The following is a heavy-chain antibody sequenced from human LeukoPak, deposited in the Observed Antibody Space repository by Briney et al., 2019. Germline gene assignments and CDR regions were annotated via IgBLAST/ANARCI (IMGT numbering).Heavy chain of an antibody. D-gene: IGHD2-2*01. CDR3: ARGETQYCSSTNCLYYFDY. CDR1: GGSISSSSYY. V-gene: IGHV4-39*06. Sequence: PSETLSLTCTVSGGSISSSSYYWGWIRQPPGKGLEWIGSIYYSGSTYYNPSLKSRVTMSVDTSKNQVALKLSSVTAADTAVYYCARGETQYCSSTNCLYYFDYWGQGTRVTVSS. CDR2: IYYSGST. J-gene: IGHJ4*02.